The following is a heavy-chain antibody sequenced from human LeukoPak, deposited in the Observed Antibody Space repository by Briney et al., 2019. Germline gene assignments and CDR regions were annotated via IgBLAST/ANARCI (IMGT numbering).Heavy chain of an antibody. J-gene: IGHJ4*02. V-gene: IGHV3-9*01. CDR3: AKDIRQVPMVVHV. CDR1: GFTFHNYA. Sequence: GGSLRLSCEVSGFTFHNYAMHWVRQTPGKGVEWVAGISWNRDFIGYADSVKGRFSMSRDNDENSLYLQMNNLRPDDTALYYCAKDIRQVPMVVHVWGRGTLVTVSS. CDR2: ISWNRDFI. D-gene: IGHD2-8*02.